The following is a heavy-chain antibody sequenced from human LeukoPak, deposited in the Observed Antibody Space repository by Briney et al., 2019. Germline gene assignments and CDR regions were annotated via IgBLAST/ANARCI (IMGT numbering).Heavy chain of an antibody. CDR3: NRGKIGPRGYWFDP. J-gene: IGHJ5*02. CDR1: GFTFGDYA. D-gene: IGHD2-15*01. V-gene: IGHV3-49*03. CDR2: IRRKAYGGTT. Sequence: GSLRLSCTASGFTFGDYAMSWFRQAPGKGLEWVGFIRRKAYGGTTEYAASVKGRFTISRDDSKSIAYLQMNSLKTEDTAVYYCNRGKIGPRGYWFDPWGQGTLVTVSS.